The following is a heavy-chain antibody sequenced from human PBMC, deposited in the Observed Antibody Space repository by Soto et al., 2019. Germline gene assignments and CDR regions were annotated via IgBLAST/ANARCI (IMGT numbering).Heavy chain of an antibody. CDR2: IIPIFGTA. Sequence: QVQLVQSGAEVKKPGSSVKVSCKASGGTFSSYAISWVRQAPGQGLEWMGGIIPIFGTANYAQKFQGRVTITADESTSTAYMELSSLRSEHTAVYYCAREGTTELQGNYYYYGMDVWGQGTTVTVSS. CDR3: AREGTTELQGNYYYYGMDV. V-gene: IGHV1-69*01. D-gene: IGHD1-7*01. CDR1: GGTFSSYA. J-gene: IGHJ6*02.